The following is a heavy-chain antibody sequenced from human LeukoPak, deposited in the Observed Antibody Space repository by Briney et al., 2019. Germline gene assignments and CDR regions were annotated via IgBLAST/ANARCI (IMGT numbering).Heavy chain of an antibody. J-gene: IGHJ4*02. CDR1: GGSFSGYY. V-gene: IGHV4-34*01. CDR3: ARTRTTMVRGVTGSFDY. Sequence: SETLSLTCAVYGGSFSGYYWSWIRQPPGKGLEWIGGINHSGSTNYNPSLKSRVTISVDTSKNQFSLKLSSVTAADTAVYYCARTRTTMVRGVTGSFDYWGQGTLVTVSS. CDR2: INHSGST. D-gene: IGHD3-10*01.